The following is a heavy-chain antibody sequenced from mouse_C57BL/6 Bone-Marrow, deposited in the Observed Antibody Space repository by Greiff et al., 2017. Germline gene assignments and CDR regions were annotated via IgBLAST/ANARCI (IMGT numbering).Heavy chain of an antibody. CDR2: IRNKANGYTT. CDR1: GFTFTDYY. D-gene: IGHD4-1*01. J-gene: IGHJ1*03. Sequence: DVKLVESGGGLVQPGGSLSLSCAASGFTFTDYYMSWVRQPPGKALEWLGFIRNKANGYTTEYSASVKGRFTISRDNSQSILYLQMNALRAEDSATYYCARYNWDGYCDVWGTGTTVTVSS. CDR3: ARYNWDGYCDV. V-gene: IGHV7-3*01.